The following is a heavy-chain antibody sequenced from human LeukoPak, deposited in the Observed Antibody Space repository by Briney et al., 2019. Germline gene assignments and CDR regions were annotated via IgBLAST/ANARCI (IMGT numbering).Heavy chain of an antibody. Sequence: GGSLRLSCAASGFTFGDYAMHWVRQAPGKGLEWVSGINWKSNNIGYADSVKGRFTISRNNAKNSLYLQMNSLRTEDTALYYCARDRAGYFYAMDVWGQGTSVTVSS. V-gene: IGHV3-9*01. J-gene: IGHJ6*02. D-gene: IGHD6-13*01. CDR3: ARDRAGYFYAMDV. CDR2: INWKSNNI. CDR1: GFTFGDYA.